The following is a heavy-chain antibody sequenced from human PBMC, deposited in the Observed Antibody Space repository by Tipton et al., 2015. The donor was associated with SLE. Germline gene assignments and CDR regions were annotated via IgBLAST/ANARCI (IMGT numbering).Heavy chain of an antibody. J-gene: IGHJ3*01. CDR2: ISSSNSYI. D-gene: IGHD3-3*01. CDR1: GFTFSTYS. V-gene: IGHV3-21*01. CDR3: ARDGDYDFWSGYWGY. Sequence: SLRLSCAASGFTFSTYSMNWVRQAPGKGLEWVSSISSSNSYIYYADSVKGRFTISRDNAKNSLYLQMNSLRAEDTAVYYCARDGDYDFWSGYWGYWGQGTTVTASS.